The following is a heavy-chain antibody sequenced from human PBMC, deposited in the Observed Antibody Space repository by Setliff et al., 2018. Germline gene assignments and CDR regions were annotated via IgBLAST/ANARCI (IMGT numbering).Heavy chain of an antibody. CDR1: GGTFSSYA. Sequence: GASVKVSCKASGGTFSSYAISWVRQAPGQGLEWMGGIIPILGIANYAQKFQGRVTITADKSTSTAYMELSSLRSEDTAVYYCARDLPRGGYYYYGMDVWGQGTTVTVSS. CDR2: IIPILGIA. CDR3: ARDLPRGGYYYYGMDV. D-gene: IGHD3-10*01. V-gene: IGHV1-69*10. J-gene: IGHJ6*02.